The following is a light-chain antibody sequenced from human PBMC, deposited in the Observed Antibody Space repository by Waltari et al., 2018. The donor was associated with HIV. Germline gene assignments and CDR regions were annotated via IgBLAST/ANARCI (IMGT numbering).Light chain of an antibody. Sequence: TQSPGTLSLSPGDRATLSCRASQSVSSSYLAWYQQKPGQAPRLLIYGASSRATGIPDRFNGSGSGTDFTLTISRLELEDFAVYYCQQYARSPRLTFGGGTKVEIK. CDR1: QSVSSSY. J-gene: IGKJ4*01. CDR3: QQYARSPRLT. CDR2: GAS. V-gene: IGKV3-20*01.